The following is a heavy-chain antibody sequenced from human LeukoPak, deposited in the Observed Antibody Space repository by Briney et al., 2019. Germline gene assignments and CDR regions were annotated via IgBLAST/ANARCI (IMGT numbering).Heavy chain of an antibody. CDR2: ISTSGGST. CDR3: ARDGYYYDSSGYTIYFDY. CDR1: GFTFSSHA. D-gene: IGHD3-22*01. Sequence: GGSLRLSCAASGFTFSSHAMSWVRQAPGKGLEWVSAISTSGGSTYYADSVKGRFTISRDNSKNTLYLQMNSLRAEDTAVYYCARDGYYYDSSGYTIYFDYWGQGTLVTVSS. J-gene: IGHJ4*02. V-gene: IGHV3-23*01.